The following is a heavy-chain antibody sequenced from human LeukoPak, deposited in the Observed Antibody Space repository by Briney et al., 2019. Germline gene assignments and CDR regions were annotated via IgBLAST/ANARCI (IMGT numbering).Heavy chain of an antibody. J-gene: IGHJ4*02. V-gene: IGHV3-7*01. CDR2: IRQDGSEK. Sequence: GGSLRLSCAASGFTFANYWMSWVRQAPGKGLEWVANIRQDGSEKFYVDSVKGRFTISRDNDKNSLYLQMNSLRAEDTAVYYCARQLDSWGQGTLVTVSS. CDR3: ARQLDS. CDR1: GFTFANYW.